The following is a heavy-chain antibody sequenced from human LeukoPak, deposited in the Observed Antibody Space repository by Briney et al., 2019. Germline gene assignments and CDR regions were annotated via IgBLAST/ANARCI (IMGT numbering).Heavy chain of an antibody. D-gene: IGHD5-12*01. Sequence: PGGSLRLSCAASGFTFSSYWMSWVRQAPGKGLEWVANIQQDGSEKYYVDSVKGRFTISRDNAKNSLYLQMNSLRAEDTAVYYCARDRYSGYMKAYYYYYYMDVWGKGTTVTISS. J-gene: IGHJ6*03. CDR1: GFTFSSYW. CDR2: IQQDGSEK. V-gene: IGHV3-7*01. CDR3: ARDRYSGYMKAYYYYYYMDV.